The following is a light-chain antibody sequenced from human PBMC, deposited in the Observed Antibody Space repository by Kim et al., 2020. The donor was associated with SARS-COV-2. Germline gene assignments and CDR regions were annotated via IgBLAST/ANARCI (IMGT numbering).Light chain of an antibody. V-gene: IGLV4-69*01. CDR1: SGHSSYA. CDR3: QTWGTGIRGV. CDR2: LNSDGSH. J-gene: IGLJ2*01. Sequence: QLVLTQSPSASASLGASVKLTCTLSSGHSSYAIAWHQQQPEKGPRYLMKLNSDGSHSKWDGIPDRFSGSSSGAERYLTISSLQSEDEADYYCQTWGTGIRGVFGGGTKLTVL.